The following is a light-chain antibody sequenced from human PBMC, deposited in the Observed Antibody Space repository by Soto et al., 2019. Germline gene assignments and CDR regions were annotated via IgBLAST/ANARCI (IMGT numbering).Light chain of an antibody. CDR1: HFIGSN. J-gene: IGKJ5*01. V-gene: IGKV3-15*01. CDR2: DAS. Sequence: MTQSPATLSVSPGERATLSCSASHFIGSNLAWYQHKPGEAPRLLIYDASSRATGSPARFSGSASGTEFALTISSRQSEDFAVSYCQQHDNWPPLTFGQGTRLEI. CDR3: QQHDNWPPLT.